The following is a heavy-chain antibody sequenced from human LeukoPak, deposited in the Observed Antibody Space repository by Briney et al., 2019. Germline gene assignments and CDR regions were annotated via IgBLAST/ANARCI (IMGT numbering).Heavy chain of an antibody. V-gene: IGHV3-7*01. CDR2: IKQDGSEK. CDR1: GFSANNYW. Sequence: PGGSLRLSCAVSGFSANNYWMSWVRQGPGKGLEWVASIKQDGSEKYYVDSVKGRFTISRDNAKNSLYLQMNSLGVEDTAVYYCARDPGDSDGWYYFDCRGQGTLVTVSS. CDR3: ARDPGDSDGWYYFDC. J-gene: IGHJ4*02. D-gene: IGHD6-19*01.